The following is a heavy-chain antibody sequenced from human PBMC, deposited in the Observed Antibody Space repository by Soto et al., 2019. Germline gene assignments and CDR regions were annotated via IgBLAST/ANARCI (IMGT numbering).Heavy chain of an antibody. CDR1: GFTFSSYA. Sequence: PGGSLRLSCAASGFTFSSYAMHWVRQAPGKGLEYVSAISSNGGSTYYANSVKGRFTISRDNSKNTLYLQMGSLRAEDMAVYYCARDNGYSGYGLYSYYATDVWGQGTTVTVSS. CDR3: ARDNGYSGYGLYSYYATDV. CDR2: ISSNGGST. V-gene: IGHV3-64*01. J-gene: IGHJ6*02. D-gene: IGHD5-12*01.